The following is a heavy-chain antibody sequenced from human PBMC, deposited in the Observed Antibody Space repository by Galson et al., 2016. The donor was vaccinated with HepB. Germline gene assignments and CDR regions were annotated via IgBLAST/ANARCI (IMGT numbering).Heavy chain of an antibody. CDR3: ATSSPSAQPAN. Sequence: SLRLSCAASGFIFRRTGMHWVRQAPGKGLEWVAGTSFDETNKHYADSVKGRFTISRDELKYTAYLQMNSLKTEDTAVYYCATSSPSAQPANWGQGTLVTVSA. D-gene: IGHD2-2*01. V-gene: IGHV3-30*03. CDR2: TSFDETNK. CDR1: GFIFRRTG. J-gene: IGHJ4*02.